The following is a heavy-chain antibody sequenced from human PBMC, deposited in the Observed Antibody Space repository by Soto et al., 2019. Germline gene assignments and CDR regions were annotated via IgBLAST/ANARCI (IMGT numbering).Heavy chain of an antibody. CDR1: GFTFSSYW. CDR3: ARGEQLVLLTY. D-gene: IGHD6-6*01. CDR2: INSDGTSI. V-gene: IGHV3-74*01. Sequence: PGGSLRLSCAASGFTFSSYWMHWVRQAPGKGLVWVSRINSDGTSIGYADSVKGRFTISRDNAKNTLYLQMNSLRAEDTAVYYCARGEQLVLLTYCGQGSLVTVSS. J-gene: IGHJ1*01.